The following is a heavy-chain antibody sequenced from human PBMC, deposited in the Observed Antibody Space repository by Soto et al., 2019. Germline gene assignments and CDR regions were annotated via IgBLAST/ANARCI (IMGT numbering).Heavy chain of an antibody. V-gene: IGHV3-23*01. CDR2: ISGSGGSP. J-gene: IGHJ4*02. Sequence: EVQLLESGGGLVQPGGSLRLSCAASGFTFSNYAMNWGRQAPGKGLGWVSTISGSGGSPYYADSVKGRFTISRDNSKNTPYLQMNSLRAGDSAIYYCAKEGTSGLYYFDYWGQGTLVTVSS. CDR1: GFTFSNYA. D-gene: IGHD6-19*01. CDR3: AKEGTSGLYYFDY.